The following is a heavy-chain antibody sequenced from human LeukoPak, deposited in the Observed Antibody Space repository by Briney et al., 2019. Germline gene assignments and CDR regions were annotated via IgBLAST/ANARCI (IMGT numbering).Heavy chain of an antibody. J-gene: IGHJ4*02. CDR2: INPSGGST. CDR1: GYTFTSYG. D-gene: IGHD3-10*01. V-gene: IGHV1-46*01. Sequence: ASVKVSCKASGYTFTSYGISWVRQAPGQGLEWMGIINPSGGSTSYAQKFQGRVTMTRDTSTSTVYMELSSLRSEDTAVYNCARAPRYRGGDYFDYWGQGTLVTVSS. CDR3: ARAPRYRGGDYFDY.